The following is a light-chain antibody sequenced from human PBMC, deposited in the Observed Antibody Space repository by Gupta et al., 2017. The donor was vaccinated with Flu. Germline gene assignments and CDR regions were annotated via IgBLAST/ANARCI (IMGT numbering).Light chain of an antibody. CDR1: QSVFYSSDNKNY. V-gene: IGKV4-1*01. J-gene: IGKJ1*01. CDR2: WAT. CDR3: QQYDSTPPT. Sequence: DIVMTQSPDSLAVSLGERATINCKSSQSVFYSSDNKNYLTWYQQKPGQPPKLFIYWATTREYGVPDRFSGSGSGTDFTLTISSLQAEDVAVYYCQQYDSTPPTFGQGTKVEIK.